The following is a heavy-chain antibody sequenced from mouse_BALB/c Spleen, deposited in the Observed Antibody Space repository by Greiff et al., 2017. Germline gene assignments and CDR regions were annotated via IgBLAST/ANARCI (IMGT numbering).Heavy chain of an antibody. D-gene: IGHD2-1*01. CDR3: ARRGYGNYNYAMDY. V-gene: IGHV1S81*02. J-gene: IGHJ4*01. Sequence: QVQLQQPGAELVKPGASVKLSCKASGYTFTSYWMHWVKQRPGQGLEWIGEINPSNGRTNYNEKFKSKATLTVDKSSSTAYMQLSSLTSEDSAVYYCARRGYGNYNYAMDYWGQGTSVTVSA. CDR1: GYTFTSYW. CDR2: INPSNGRT.